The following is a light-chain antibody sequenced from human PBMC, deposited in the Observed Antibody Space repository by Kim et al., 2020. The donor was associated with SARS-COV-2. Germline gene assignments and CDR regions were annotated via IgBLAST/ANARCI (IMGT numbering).Light chain of an antibody. CDR3: AAWDDSLNRVV. CDR2: TTD. J-gene: IGLJ2*01. CDR1: SSNIGRNT. Sequence: QSVLTQPPSASGTPGQRVTISCSGSSSNIGRNTVNWYQQLPGTAPKPLIYTTDQRPSGVPARFSGSKSVTSASLAIGGLQSDDEALYYCAAWDDSLNRVVFGGGTQLTVL. V-gene: IGLV1-44*01.